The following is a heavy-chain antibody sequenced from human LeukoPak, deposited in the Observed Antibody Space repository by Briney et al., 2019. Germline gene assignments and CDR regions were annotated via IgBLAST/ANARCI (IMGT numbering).Heavy chain of an antibody. CDR1: GYTFTSYG. Sequence: ASVKVSCKTSGYTFTSYGMHWVRQAPGQGLEWMGLINPSGGSTSYAQKFQGRVTMTRDTSTSTVYMELSSLRSEDTAVYYCARAREETYYYDSSGYYYDYWGQGTLVTVSS. CDR2: INPSGGST. J-gene: IGHJ4*02. CDR3: ARAREETYYYDSSGYYYDY. D-gene: IGHD3-22*01. V-gene: IGHV1-46*01.